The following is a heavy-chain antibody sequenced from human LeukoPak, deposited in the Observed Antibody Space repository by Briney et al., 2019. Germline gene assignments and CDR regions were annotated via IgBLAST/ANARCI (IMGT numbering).Heavy chain of an antibody. J-gene: IGHJ6*02. CDR3: TRLSGGNSDYYYYGLDF. CDR1: GFTFSGSA. D-gene: IGHD4-23*01. V-gene: IGHV3-73*01. Sequence: RGSLGRPCAASGFTFSGSAIHWVRQASGKGLEWVARIKTKAESYATAYVASVKGRFTISRDDSKNTAYLQMDSLKTEDTAMYYCTRLSGGNSDYYYYGLDFWGQGTTGTVSS. CDR2: IKTKAESYAT.